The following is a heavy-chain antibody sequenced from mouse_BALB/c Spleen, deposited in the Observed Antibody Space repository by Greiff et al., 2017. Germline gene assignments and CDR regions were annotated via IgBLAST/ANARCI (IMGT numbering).Heavy chain of an antibody. CDR1: GYTFTSYW. CDR3: ARRLGLGDYAMDY. D-gene: IGHD4-1*01. V-gene: IGHV1-7*01. Sequence: QVQLQQSGAELAKPGASVKMSCKASGYTFTSYWMHWVKQRPGQGLEWIGYINPSTGYTEYNPKFKDKATLTADKSSSTAYMQLSSLTSEDSAVYYCARRLGLGDYAMDYWGQGTSGTVSS. CDR2: INPSTGYT. J-gene: IGHJ4*01.